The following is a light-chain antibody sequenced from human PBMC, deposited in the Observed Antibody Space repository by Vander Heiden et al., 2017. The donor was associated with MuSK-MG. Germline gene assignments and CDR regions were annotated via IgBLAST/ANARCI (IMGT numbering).Light chain of an antibody. CDR3: QRCDTTPFT. Sequence: DIQMTQSPSSLSASVGDRVTITCRASQSISSYLNWYQQKPGKAPKLLIYAASSLQSGVPSRFSGSASGTDFTLTISILQPEDFATYYCQRCDTTPFTFGPGTKVDIK. J-gene: IGKJ3*01. CDR1: QSISSY. CDR2: AAS. V-gene: IGKV1-39*01.